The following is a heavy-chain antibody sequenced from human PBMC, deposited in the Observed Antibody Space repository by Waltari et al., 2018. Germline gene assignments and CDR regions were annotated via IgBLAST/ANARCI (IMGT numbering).Heavy chain of an antibody. D-gene: IGHD6-19*01. J-gene: IGHJ4*02. Sequence: EVQLLESGGGLVQPGGSLRLSCAASGFTFSSYAMSWVRQAPGKGLEWVSALSGSGGSTYYADSVKGRFTISRDNSKNTLYLQMNSLRAEDTAVYYCAKDGYSSGWYGDFDYWGQGTLVTVSS. CDR1: GFTFSSYA. CDR2: LSGSGGST. CDR3: AKDGYSSGWYGDFDY. V-gene: IGHV3-23*01.